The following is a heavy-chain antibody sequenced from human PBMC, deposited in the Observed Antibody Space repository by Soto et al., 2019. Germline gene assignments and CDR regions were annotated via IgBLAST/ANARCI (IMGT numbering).Heavy chain of an antibody. CDR3: ARGQTGGGWGYYFDY. J-gene: IGHJ4*02. CDR1: GGTFSSYA. Sequence: QVQLVQSGAEVKKPGSSVKVSCKASGGTFSSYAIDWVRQAPGQGLEWMGGIIPIFGTADYAQKFQGRGTITAEESTRTAYMELSSLRSEATAVYYCARGQTGGGWGYYFDYWGQGTLVTVSS. CDR2: IIPIFGTA. V-gene: IGHV1-69*12. D-gene: IGHD3-16*01.